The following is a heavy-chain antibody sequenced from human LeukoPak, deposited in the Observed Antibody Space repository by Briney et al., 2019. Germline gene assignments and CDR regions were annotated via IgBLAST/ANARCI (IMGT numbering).Heavy chain of an antibody. CDR2: ISGSGGST. CDR3: AKGAHYDPSHFDY. V-gene: IGHV3-23*01. Sequence: AGGSLRLSCAASGFTFSNYWIHWVRQAPGKGLEWVSAISGSGGSTYYADSVKGRFTISRDNSKNTLYLQMNSLRAEDTAVYYCAKGAHYDPSHFDYWGQGALVTVSS. J-gene: IGHJ4*02. CDR1: GFTFSNYW. D-gene: IGHD3-22*01.